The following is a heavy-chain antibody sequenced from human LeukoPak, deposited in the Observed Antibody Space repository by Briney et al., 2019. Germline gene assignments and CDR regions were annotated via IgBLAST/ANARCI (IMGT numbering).Heavy chain of an antibody. V-gene: IGHV1-8*02. CDR2: MNPNSGNT. CDR3: ARGRTSFYYYYYMDV. D-gene: IGHD2-2*01. CDR1: GYTFTSYG. Sequence: ASVKVSCKASGYTFTSYGISWVRQATGQGLEWMGWMNPNSGNTGYAQKFQGRVTMTRNTSISTAYMELSSLRSEDTAVYYCARGRTSFYYYYYMDVWGKGTTVTISS. J-gene: IGHJ6*03.